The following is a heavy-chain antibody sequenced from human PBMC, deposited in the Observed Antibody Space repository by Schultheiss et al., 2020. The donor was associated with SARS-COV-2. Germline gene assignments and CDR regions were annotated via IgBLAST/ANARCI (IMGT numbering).Heavy chain of an antibody. J-gene: IGHJ3*02. CDR1: GFTVSSNY. V-gene: IGHV3-23*01. CDR3: AKSGDIPAFDI. D-gene: IGHD2-21*02. CDR2: ISGSGGST. Sequence: GGSLRLSCAASGFTVSSNYMSWVRQAPGKGLEWVSAISGSGGSTYYADSVKGRFTISRDNSKNTLYLQMNSLRAEDTAVYYCAKSGDIPAFDIWGQGTMVTVSS.